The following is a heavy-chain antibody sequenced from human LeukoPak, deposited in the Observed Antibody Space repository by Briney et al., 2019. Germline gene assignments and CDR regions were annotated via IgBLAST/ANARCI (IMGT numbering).Heavy chain of an antibody. CDR1: TFXXXY. D-gene: IGHD2-15*01. CDR3: ARRMENCSGGSCYPYYFDY. V-gene: IGHV1-2*02. Sequence: TFXXXYMHWVRQXPGQGLEWMGWINPNSGGTNYAQKFQGRVAMTRDTSISTAYMELSRLRSDDTAVYYCARRMENCSGGSCYPYYFDYWGQGTLVTVSS. CDR2: INPNSGGT. J-gene: IGHJ4*02.